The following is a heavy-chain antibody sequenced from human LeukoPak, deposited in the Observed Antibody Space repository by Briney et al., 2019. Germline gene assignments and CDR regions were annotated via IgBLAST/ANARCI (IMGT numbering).Heavy chain of an antibody. V-gene: IGHV3-23*01. Sequence: GGSLTLSCAASGFTFSSYAMSWVRQAPGKGLEWVSAICGSGGSTYYADSVKGRFTISRDNSKNTLYLQMNSLRAEDTAVYYCAKGDIVYYDYYFDYWGQGTLVTVSS. J-gene: IGHJ4*02. D-gene: IGHD2-15*01. CDR3: AKGDIVYYDYYFDY. CDR1: GFTFSSYA. CDR2: ICGSGGST.